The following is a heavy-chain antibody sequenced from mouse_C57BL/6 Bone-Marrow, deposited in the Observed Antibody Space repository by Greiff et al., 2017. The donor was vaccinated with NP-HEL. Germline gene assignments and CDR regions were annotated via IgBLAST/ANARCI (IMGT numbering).Heavy chain of an antibody. V-gene: IGHV1-52*01. CDR2: IDPSDSET. CDR3: TREGFAY. CDR1: GYTFTSYW. Sequence: VKLQQPGAELVRPGSSVKLSCKASGYTFTSYWMHWVKQRPIQGLEWIGNIDPSDSETHYNQNFKDKATLTVDKSSSTAYLQLSSLTSADSAVYYCTREGFAYWGPRTLVPVSA. J-gene: IGHJ3*01.